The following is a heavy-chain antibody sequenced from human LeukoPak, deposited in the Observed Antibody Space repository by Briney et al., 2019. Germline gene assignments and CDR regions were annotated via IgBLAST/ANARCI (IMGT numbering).Heavy chain of an antibody. Sequence: ASVKVSCKASGYTFTSYGISWVRQAPGQGLEWMGWINPNSGGTNYAQKFQGRVTMTRDTSISTAYMELSRLRSDDTAVYYCARVPAAIKRPSGYFDYWGQGTLVTVSS. D-gene: IGHD2-2*02. CDR2: INPNSGGT. CDR1: GYTFTSYG. V-gene: IGHV1-2*02. CDR3: ARVPAAIKRPSGYFDY. J-gene: IGHJ4*02.